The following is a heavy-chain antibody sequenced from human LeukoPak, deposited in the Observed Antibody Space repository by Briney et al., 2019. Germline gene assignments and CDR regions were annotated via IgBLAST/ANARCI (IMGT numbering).Heavy chain of an antibody. Sequence: GGSLRLSCAASGFTFSNYAMNWVRQAPGKGLEWVALLICSSGATDYADSVKGRFTISRDNSKNTLFLQMNSLRAEDTAIYYCAKGAYDYLEIAYFDYWGQGALVTVSS. CDR3: AKGAYDYLEIAYFDY. J-gene: IGHJ4*02. CDR2: LICSSGAT. CDR1: GFTFSNYA. D-gene: IGHD5-12*01. V-gene: IGHV3-23*01.